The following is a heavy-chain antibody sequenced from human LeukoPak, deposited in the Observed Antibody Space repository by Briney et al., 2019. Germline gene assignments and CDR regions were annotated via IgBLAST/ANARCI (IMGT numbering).Heavy chain of an antibody. CDR2: ISYDGSNK. CDR1: GFTFSSYG. D-gene: IGHD4-17*01. J-gene: IGHJ5*02. CDR3: AKDSEITVTGWFDP. V-gene: IGHV3-30*18. Sequence: PGGSLRLSCAASGFTFSSYGMHWVRQAPGEGLEWVAVISYDGSNKYYADSVKGRFTISRDNSKNTLYLQMNSLRAEDTAVYYCAKDSEITVTGWFDPWGQGTLVTVSS.